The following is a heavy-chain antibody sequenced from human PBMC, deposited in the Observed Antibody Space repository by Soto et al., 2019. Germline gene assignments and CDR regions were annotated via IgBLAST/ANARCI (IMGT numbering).Heavy chain of an antibody. V-gene: IGHV4-39*01. J-gene: IGHJ4*02. CDR3: ARRPLYYDSSGYYLDY. CDR2: IYYSGST. Sequence: QLQLQESGPGLVKPSETLSLTCTVSGGSISSSSYYWGWIRQPPGKGLEWIGSIYYSGSTYYNPSLKSRVTISVDTSKNQFSLKLSSVTAADTAVYYCARRPLYYDSSGYYLDYWGQGTLVTVSS. CDR1: GGSISSSSYY. D-gene: IGHD3-22*01.